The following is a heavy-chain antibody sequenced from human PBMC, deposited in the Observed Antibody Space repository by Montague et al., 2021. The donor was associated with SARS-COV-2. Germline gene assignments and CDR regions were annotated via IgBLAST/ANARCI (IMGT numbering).Heavy chain of an antibody. V-gene: IGHV4-34*01. D-gene: IGHD3-10*01. CDR1: GGSLSGYY. CDR3: ARLGDGVVPSPILGVGPYYSYYYMDV. Sequence: SETLSLTCAVYGGSLSGYYWSWIRQPPGKGLEWIAEIDHTGSTNYNPSLESRVTISVDTSKKQFSLEVDAVTAADTAVYYCARLGDGVVPSPILGVGPYYSYYYMDVWGKGTTVTVSS. CDR2: IDHTGST. J-gene: IGHJ6*03.